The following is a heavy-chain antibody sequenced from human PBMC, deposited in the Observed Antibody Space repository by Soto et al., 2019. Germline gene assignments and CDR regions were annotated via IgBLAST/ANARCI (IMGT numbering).Heavy chain of an antibody. CDR2: IYYSGNT. D-gene: IGHD6-13*01. CDR1: GGSISSSNYY. J-gene: IGHJ4*02. CDR3: ARSYSNSLAPVDY. V-gene: IGHV4-39*01. Sequence: QLQLQESGTGLVKPSETLSLTCTVSGGSISSSNYYWGGLRQHPGKGLEWIGSIYYSGNTYYNTSLKSRVTISVYSPKNQFSLTLSSVPAADTAVYYCARSYSNSLAPVDYWGKGTMVTGSS.